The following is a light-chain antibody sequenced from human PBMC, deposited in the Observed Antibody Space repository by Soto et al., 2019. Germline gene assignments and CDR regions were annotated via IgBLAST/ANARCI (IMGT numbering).Light chain of an antibody. Sequence: IQMTQSPSSLSASTGDRVTITCRASQRISNYLAWYQQKPGKVPKLLIYAASTLQRGVPSRFSGSGSGTDFTLTISCLQSEDVAAYYCQQYYSYPLTFGRGTKVDIK. V-gene: IGKV1-8*01. J-gene: IGKJ1*01. CDR2: AAS. CDR1: QRISNY. CDR3: QQYYSYPLT.